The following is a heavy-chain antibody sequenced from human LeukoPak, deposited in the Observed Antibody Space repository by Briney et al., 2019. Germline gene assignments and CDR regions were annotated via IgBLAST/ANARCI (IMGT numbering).Heavy chain of an antibody. Sequence: ASVKVSCKASGHTFTSYYMHWVRQAPGQGLELMGIINPSGGSTSYAQKFQGRVTMTRDTSTSTVYMELSSLRSEDTAVYYCARDLGHDYGGNSVSSPYYFDYWGQGTLVTVSS. CDR2: INPSGGST. CDR3: ARDLGHDYGGNSVSSPYYFDY. CDR1: GHTFTSYY. V-gene: IGHV1-46*01. D-gene: IGHD4-23*01. J-gene: IGHJ4*02.